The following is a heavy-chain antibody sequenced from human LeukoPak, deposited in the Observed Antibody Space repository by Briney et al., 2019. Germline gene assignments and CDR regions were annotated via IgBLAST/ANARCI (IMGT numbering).Heavy chain of an antibody. D-gene: IGHD3-10*01. CDR1: GDSISSSF. V-gene: IGHV4-4*07. CDR3: ARVPSPCERAVPD. J-gene: IGHJ4*02. Sequence: SETLSLICTVSGDSISSSFWIWIRQPAGKGLEWIGQIYISGSINTNYNPSLKSRVTMSVDMAKNQFSLQLASVTAADTAVYYCARVPSPCERAVPDWGQGTLVTVSS. CDR2: IYISGSINT.